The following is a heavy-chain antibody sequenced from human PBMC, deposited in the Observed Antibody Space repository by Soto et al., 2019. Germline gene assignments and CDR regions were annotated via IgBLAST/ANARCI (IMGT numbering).Heavy chain of an antibody. Sequence: QVQLVQSGAEVKKPGASVKVSCKASGYTFTSYGLSWVRQAPGQGLEWMGWISAYNGNTNYAQKLQGRVTMTTDTSTSTAYMELRSLRSDDTAVYYCAGAFQQLGYYYYMDVWGKGTTVTVSS. V-gene: IGHV1-18*01. D-gene: IGHD6-13*01. CDR3: AGAFQQLGYYYYMDV. J-gene: IGHJ6*03. CDR2: ISAYNGNT. CDR1: GYTFTSYG.